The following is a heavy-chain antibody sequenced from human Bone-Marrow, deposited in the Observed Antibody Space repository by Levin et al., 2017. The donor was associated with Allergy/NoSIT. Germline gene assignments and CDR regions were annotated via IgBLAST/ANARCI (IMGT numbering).Heavy chain of an antibody. CDR3: ARATRSSLIHYFDH. CDR2: MYYSGST. Sequence: SQTLSLTCTVSGGSISSYYYSWIRQPPGKGLEWIAYMYYSGSTNYNPSLKSRVTISVDTSKNQFSLKLRSVTAADPAGYYCARATRSSLIHYFDHWGQGTLVTVSA. D-gene: IGHD6-13*01. J-gene: IGHJ4*02. CDR1: GGSISSYY. V-gene: IGHV4-59*01.